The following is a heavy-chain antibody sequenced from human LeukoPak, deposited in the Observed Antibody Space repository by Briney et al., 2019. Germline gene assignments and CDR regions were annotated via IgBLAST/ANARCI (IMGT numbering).Heavy chain of an antibody. CDR1: GFTFSSYW. D-gene: IGHD6-19*01. CDR3: AKDIRAVAGTEFDY. V-gene: IGHV3-74*01. J-gene: IGHJ4*02. CDR2: INNDGSSA. Sequence: GGSLRLSCAASGFTFSSYWMHWVRQTPGKGLIYISRINNDGSSANYADSVRGRFTISRDNAENTLYLQMNSLRAEDTALYYCAKDIRAVAGTEFDYWGQGTLVTVSS.